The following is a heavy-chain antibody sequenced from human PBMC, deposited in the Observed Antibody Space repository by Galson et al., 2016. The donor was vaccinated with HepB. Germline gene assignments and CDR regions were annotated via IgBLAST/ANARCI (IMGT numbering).Heavy chain of an antibody. Sequence: SLRLSCAASGFTFSSYGMHWVRQAPGKGLEWVAAISYDGSLKYYADSVEGRFTISRDNSKNTLYLQMNSLRAEDTAVYYCAKPNTAGPNSYFDCWGQGTLVTVSS. V-gene: IGHV3-30*18. CDR2: ISYDGSLK. D-gene: IGHD5-18*01. J-gene: IGHJ4*02. CDR1: GFTFSSYG. CDR3: AKPNTAGPNSYFDC.